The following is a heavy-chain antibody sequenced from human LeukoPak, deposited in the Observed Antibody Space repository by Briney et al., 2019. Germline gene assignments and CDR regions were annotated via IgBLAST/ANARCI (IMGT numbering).Heavy chain of an antibody. Sequence: ASVKVSCKASGYTFTNYGISWVRQAAGQGLEWMGWISGYNGNPNYAQRLQGRVTMTTDSSTSTAYMELRSLRSDDTAVYYCANTILANCGGDCYYYWGQGTLVTVSS. J-gene: IGHJ4*02. CDR1: GYTFTNYG. CDR2: ISGYNGNP. CDR3: ANTILANCGGDCYYY. V-gene: IGHV1-18*01. D-gene: IGHD2-21*02.